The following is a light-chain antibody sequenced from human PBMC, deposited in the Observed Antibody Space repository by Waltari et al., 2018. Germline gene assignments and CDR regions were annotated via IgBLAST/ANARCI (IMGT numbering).Light chain of an antibody. CDR3: ETGGHGTWV. J-gene: IGLJ3*02. V-gene: IGLV4-69*01. CDR1: SGHSSNI. CDR2: VNSDGSH. Sequence: QLVLTQSPSASASLGASVKLTCTLSSGHSSNIIAWLQQRPERGHRYLMKVNSDGSHYKGDDIPDRFSGSSSGAERYLTISSLQSEDEADYYCETGGHGTWVFGGGTKLTVL.